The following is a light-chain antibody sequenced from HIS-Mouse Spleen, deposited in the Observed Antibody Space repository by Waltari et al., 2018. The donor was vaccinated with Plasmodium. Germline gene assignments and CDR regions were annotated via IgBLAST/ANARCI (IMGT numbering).Light chain of an antibody. CDR3: QQRSNWPPWT. CDR1: QNVSSY. CDR2: DAS. V-gene: IGKV3-11*01. J-gene: IGKJ1*01. Sequence: EIVLTQSPATLSLSPGERATLSCRASQNVSSYLAWYQQNPGQAPRLLIYDASNRATGIPARFSGSGSGTDFTLTISSLEPEDFAVYYCQQRSNWPPWTFGQGTKVEIK.